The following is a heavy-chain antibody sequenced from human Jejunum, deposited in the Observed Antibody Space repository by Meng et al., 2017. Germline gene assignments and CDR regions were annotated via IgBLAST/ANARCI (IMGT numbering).Heavy chain of an antibody. Sequence: GGSLRLSCAASGFTFSSYGMSWVRQAPGKGLEWVSAISGSGTGTKYADSVKGRFTISRDNSKNTLSVQMNSLRAEDTAVYYCAKSSGHYGSGSYYNAIDYWGQGTLVTVSS. V-gene: IGHV3-23*01. D-gene: IGHD3-10*01. CDR2: ISGSGTGT. CDR1: GFTFSSYG. J-gene: IGHJ4*02. CDR3: AKSSGHYGSGSYYNAIDY.